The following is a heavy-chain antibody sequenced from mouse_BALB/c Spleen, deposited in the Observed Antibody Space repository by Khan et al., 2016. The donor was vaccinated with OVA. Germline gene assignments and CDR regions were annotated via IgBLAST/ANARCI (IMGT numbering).Heavy chain of an antibody. CDR3: ARQPYYHYNIMDY. Sequence: VELVESGPGLVAPSQSLSITCTISGFSLTNYGVHWVRQPPGKGLEWLVVIWSDGSTTYNSALKSRLTISKDNSKSQAFLKMNSIQTDDTAMYFCARQPYYHYNIMDYWGQGTSVTVSS. CDR1: GFSLTNYG. V-gene: IGHV2-6-1*01. D-gene: IGHD2-10*01. J-gene: IGHJ4*01. CDR2: IWSDGST.